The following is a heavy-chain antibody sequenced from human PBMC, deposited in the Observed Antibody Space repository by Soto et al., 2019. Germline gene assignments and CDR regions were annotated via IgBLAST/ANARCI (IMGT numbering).Heavy chain of an antibody. D-gene: IGHD2-15*01. Sequence: PGGSLRLSCAASGFTFSSFHMNWVRQAPGRGLEWVSGISWNSGSIGYADSVKGRFTISRDNAKNTLYLQMNSLRAEDTAVYYCARVECSGGSCYSIDYWGQGTLVTVSS. J-gene: IGHJ4*02. CDR1: GFTFSSFH. CDR3: ARVECSGGSCYSIDY. CDR2: ISWNSGSI. V-gene: IGHV3-74*01.